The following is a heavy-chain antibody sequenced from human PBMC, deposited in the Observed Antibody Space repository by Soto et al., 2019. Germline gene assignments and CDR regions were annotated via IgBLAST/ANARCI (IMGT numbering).Heavy chain of an antibody. V-gene: IGHV3-7*03. CDR1: GFTFSSYW. CDR2: IKQDGSEK. CDR3: AKIRLLTTVDY. J-gene: IGHJ4*02. D-gene: IGHD4-17*01. Sequence: GGSLRLSCAASGFTFSSYWMSWFRQAPGKGLEWVANIKQDGSEKYSVDSVKGRFTVSRDNAKNSLYLQMNSLRAEDTAIYYCAKIRLLTTVDYWGQGTLVTVAS.